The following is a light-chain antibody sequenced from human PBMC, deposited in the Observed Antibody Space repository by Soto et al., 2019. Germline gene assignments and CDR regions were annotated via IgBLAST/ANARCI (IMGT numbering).Light chain of an antibody. J-gene: IGLJ2*01. CDR1: SSDVGAYNY. V-gene: IGLV2-14*01. CDR2: EVS. Sequence: QSALTQPHSVSGSPGQSVTISCAGTSSDVGAYNYVSWYQQEPGKAPKLMIYEVSNRPSGVSNRFSGSKSGNTASLTISGLQAEDEADYYCSSYTSSSTVFGGGTKLTVL. CDR3: SSYTSSSTV.